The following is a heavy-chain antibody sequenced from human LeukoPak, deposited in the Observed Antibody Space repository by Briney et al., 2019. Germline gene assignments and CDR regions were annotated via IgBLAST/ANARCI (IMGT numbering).Heavy chain of an antibody. V-gene: IGHV4-38-2*02. J-gene: IGHJ3*02. D-gene: IGHD3-10*01. Sequence: SETLSLTCTVSGYSISSGYYWGWIRQPPGKGLEWIGNIYHSGSTYSNPSLKSRVIISVDTSKNQFSLKLSSVTAADTAVYYCAKSNGYGLIDIWGQGTMVTVSS. CDR2: IYHSGST. CDR1: GYSISSGYY. CDR3: AKSNGYGLIDI.